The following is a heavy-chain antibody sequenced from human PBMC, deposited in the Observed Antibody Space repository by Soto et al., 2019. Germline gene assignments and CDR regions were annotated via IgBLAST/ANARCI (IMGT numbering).Heavy chain of an antibody. V-gene: IGHV3-30-3*01. D-gene: IGHD6-6*01. J-gene: IGHJ6*02. CDR1: GFTFSSYA. CDR2: ISYDGSNK. CDR3: ARDEQLGYYYYGMDV. Sequence: GGSLRLSCAASGFTFSSYAMHWVRQAPGKGLEWVAVISYDGSNKYYADSVRGRFTISRDNSKNTLYLQMNSLRAEDTAVYYCARDEQLGYYYYGMDVWGQGTTVTVS.